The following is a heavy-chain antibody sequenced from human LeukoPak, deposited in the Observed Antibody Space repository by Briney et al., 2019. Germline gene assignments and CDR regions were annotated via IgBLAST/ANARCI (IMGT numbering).Heavy chain of an antibody. V-gene: IGHV3-30*03. CDR3: ARALMAVVTQSPEPDAFDI. CDR2: ISYDGSNK. Sequence: GGSLRLSCAASGFTFSSYGMHWVRQAPGKGLEWVAFISYDGSNKHYADFVKGRFTISRDNSKNILYLQMNSLRAEDTAVYYCARALMAVVTQSPEPDAFDIWGQGTAVTVS. CDR1: GFTFSSYG. J-gene: IGHJ3*02. D-gene: IGHD2-21*02.